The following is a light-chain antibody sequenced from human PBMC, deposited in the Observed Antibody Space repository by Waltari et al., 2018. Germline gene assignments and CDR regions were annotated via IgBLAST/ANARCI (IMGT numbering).Light chain of an antibody. V-gene: IGKV1-39*01. Sequence: DIQMTQSPSSLSASVGDRVTITCRASKSISSYLNWYQQKPGKAPKRLIYAASSLQSGVPSRFSGSGSGTDCTLTISSLQPEDFATYYCQQSYSTPPYTFGQGTKLEIK. CDR3: QQSYSTPPYT. CDR1: KSISSY. CDR2: AAS. J-gene: IGKJ2*01.